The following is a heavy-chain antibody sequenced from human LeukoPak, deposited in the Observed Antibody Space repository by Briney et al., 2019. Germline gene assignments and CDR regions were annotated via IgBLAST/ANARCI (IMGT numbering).Heavy chain of an antibody. CDR2: IKQDGSEK. CDR3: ARVIPETLLGGDFDY. J-gene: IGHJ4*02. D-gene: IGHD2-21*01. CDR1: GFTFSSYW. Sequence: PGGSLRLSCAASGFTFSSYWMSWVRQAPGKGLEWVANIKQDGSEKYYVDSVKGRFTISRDNAKNSLYLQMNSLRAEDTAVYYCARVIPETLLGGDFDYWGQGTLVTVSS. V-gene: IGHV3-7*01.